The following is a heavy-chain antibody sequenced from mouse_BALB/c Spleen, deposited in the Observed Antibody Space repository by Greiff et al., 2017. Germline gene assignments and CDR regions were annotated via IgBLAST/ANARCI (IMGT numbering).Heavy chain of an antibody. J-gene: IGHJ4*01. Sequence: DVKLVESGGGLVQPGGSLKLSCAASGFTFSSYTMSWVRQTPEKRLEWVAYISNGGGSTYYPDTVKGRFTISRDNAKNTLYLQMSSLKSEDTAMYYCARHYYGSSIYAMDYWGQGTSVTVSS. D-gene: IGHD1-1*01. CDR2: ISNGGGST. V-gene: IGHV5-12-2*01. CDR3: ARHYYGSSIYAMDY. CDR1: GFTFSSYT.